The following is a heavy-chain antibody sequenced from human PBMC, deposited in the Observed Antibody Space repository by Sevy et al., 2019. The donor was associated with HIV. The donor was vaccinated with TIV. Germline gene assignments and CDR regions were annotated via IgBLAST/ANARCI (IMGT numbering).Heavy chain of an antibody. Sequence: ASVKVSCKTSGYNFASYGITWVRQAPGQGLEWMGWIGVYNGNANSAQNLQARFTMTTDTATSTAYMELTSLSTDDTAVYYCARVPTYYYGSATYFDYWGQGTLVTVSS. CDR1: GYNFASYG. D-gene: IGHD3-10*01. CDR3: ARVPTYYYGSATYFDY. CDR2: IGVYNGNA. J-gene: IGHJ4*02. V-gene: IGHV1-18*01.